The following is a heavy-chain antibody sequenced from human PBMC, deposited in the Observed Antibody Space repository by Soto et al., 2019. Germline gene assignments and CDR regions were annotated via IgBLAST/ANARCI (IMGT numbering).Heavy chain of an antibody. D-gene: IGHD3-22*01. CDR3: ASEYYYDSSGTNAFDI. CDR2: IYYSGST. V-gene: IGHV4-30-4*01. Sequence: QVQLQESCPGLVKPSQTLSLTCTVSGGSISSGDYYWSWIRQPPGKGLEWIGYIYYSGSTYYNPSLKSRVTISVDTSKNQFSLKLSSVTAADTAVYYCASEYYYDSSGTNAFDIWGQGTMVTVSS. CDR1: GGSISSGDYY. J-gene: IGHJ3*02.